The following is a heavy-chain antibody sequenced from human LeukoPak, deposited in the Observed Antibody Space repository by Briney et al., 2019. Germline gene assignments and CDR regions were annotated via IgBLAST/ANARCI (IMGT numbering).Heavy chain of an antibody. J-gene: IGHJ4*02. CDR1: GFTFSDYY. CDR3: ARAQGLVYGDYLYYFDY. Sequence: PGGSLRLSCAASGFTFSDYYMSWVRQAPGKGLEWVSVIYSGGSTYYADSVKGRFTISRDNSKNTLYLQMNSLRAEDTAVYYCARAQGLVYGDYLYYFDYWGQGTLVTVSS. D-gene: IGHD4-17*01. CDR2: IYSGGST. V-gene: IGHV3-66*01.